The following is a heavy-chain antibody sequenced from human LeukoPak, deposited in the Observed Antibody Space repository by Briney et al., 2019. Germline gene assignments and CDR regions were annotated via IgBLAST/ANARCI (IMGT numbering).Heavy chain of an antibody. CDR1: GFTFDDYG. V-gene: IGHV3-20*04. J-gene: IGHJ4*02. CDR3: ARGRGIAAAGTVDY. D-gene: IGHD6-13*01. Sequence: PGGSLRLSCAASGFTFDDYGMSWVRQAPGKGLEWVSGINWNGGSTGYADSVKGRFTISRDNAKNSLYLQMNSLRAEDTALYYCARGRGIAAAGTVDYWGQGTLVTVSS. CDR2: INWNGGST.